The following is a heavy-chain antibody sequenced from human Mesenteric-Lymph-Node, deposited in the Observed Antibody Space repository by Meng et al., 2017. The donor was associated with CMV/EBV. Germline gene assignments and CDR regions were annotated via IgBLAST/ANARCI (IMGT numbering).Heavy chain of an antibody. CDR1: GGSVHSGSFY. CDR3: ARGNPFILVAFDI. V-gene: IGHV4-61*01. Sequence: SETLSLTCSVSGGSVHSGSFYWSWIRQTPGKGLEWIGYVFYTGSTNYNPSLKSRVTMSVDMSKNQFSLNLTSVTAADTAVYYCARGNPFILVAFDIWGQGTMVTVSS. CDR2: VFYTGST. J-gene: IGHJ3*02. D-gene: IGHD2-21*01.